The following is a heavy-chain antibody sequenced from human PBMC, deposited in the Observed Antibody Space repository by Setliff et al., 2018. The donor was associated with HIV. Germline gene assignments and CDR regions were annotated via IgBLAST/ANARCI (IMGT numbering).Heavy chain of an antibody. D-gene: IGHD5-18*01. CDR3: ARDSTMIREGTDP. Sequence: KASETLSLTCTVSGGSISSGSFYWGWIRQPPGKGLEWIGSIYYSGNTYYNPSLRSRVSISVDTSRNQFSLRLTSVTAADTSVYYCARDSTMIREGTDPWGQGTLVTVSS. V-gene: IGHV4-39*01. J-gene: IGHJ5*02. CDR1: GGSISSGSFY. CDR2: IYYSGNT.